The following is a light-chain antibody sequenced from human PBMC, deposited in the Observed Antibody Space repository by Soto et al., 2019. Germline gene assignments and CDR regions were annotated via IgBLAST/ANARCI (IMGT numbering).Light chain of an antibody. CDR3: QQYGSSPLT. V-gene: IGKV3-20*01. J-gene: IGKJ4*01. CDR1: QSLSSGY. Sequence: ENVLTQSPGTLSLSPGERATLSCRASQSLSSGYLAWYQQKPGQAPRLLIYGASNRATGIPDMFSGSGSGTDFSLTISRLEPEDFAVYYCQQYGSSPLTFGGGTKVDI. CDR2: GAS.